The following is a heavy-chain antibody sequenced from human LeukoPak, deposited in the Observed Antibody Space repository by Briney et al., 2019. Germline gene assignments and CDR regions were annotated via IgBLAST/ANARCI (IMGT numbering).Heavy chain of an antibody. V-gene: IGHV3-23*01. CDR2: ISDGGAAT. D-gene: IGHD2-2*01. CDR1: GFTFSNYA. CDR3: AKALNVLVPSTSRWFDP. Sequence: GGSLRLSRAASGFTFSNYAMTWVRQAPGKGLEWVSTISDGGAATYYADSVKGRFTISRDNSKNTLSLQMNSLRAEDTAVYYCAKALNVLVPSTSRWFDPWGQGTLVTVSS. J-gene: IGHJ5*02.